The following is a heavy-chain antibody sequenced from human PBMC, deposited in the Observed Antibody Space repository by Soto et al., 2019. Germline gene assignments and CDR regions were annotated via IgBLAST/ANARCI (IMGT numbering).Heavy chain of an antibody. J-gene: IGHJ5*02. Sequence: QVQLQESGPGLVKPSQTLSLTCTVSGGSISSGDYYWSWIRQPPGKGLEWIGYIYYSGSTYYNPSLKSRVTISVDTSKNQFSLKMSSVTAADTAVYYCAGLQSMRLSGLDPWGQGTLVTVSS. CDR2: IYYSGST. CDR3: AGLQSMRLSGLDP. V-gene: IGHV4-30-4*01. D-gene: IGHD3-16*02. CDR1: GGSISSGDYY.